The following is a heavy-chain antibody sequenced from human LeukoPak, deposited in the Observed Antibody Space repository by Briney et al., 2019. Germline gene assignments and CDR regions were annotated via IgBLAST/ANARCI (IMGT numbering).Heavy chain of an antibody. Sequence: ASVKVSCKASGYTFTSYGISWVRQAPGQGLEWMGWISAYNGNTNYARKLQGRVTMTTDTSTSTAYMELRSLRSDDTAVYYCARDRSSSSAGWFDPWGQGTLVTVSS. CDR2: ISAYNGNT. D-gene: IGHD6-6*01. CDR1: GYTFTSYG. V-gene: IGHV1-18*01. CDR3: ARDRSSSSAGWFDP. J-gene: IGHJ5*02.